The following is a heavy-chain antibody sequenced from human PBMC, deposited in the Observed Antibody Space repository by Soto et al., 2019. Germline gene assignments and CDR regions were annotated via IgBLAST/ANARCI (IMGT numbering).Heavy chain of an antibody. V-gene: IGHV6-1*01. CDR3: VRERKYQLLSWYWFDP. J-gene: IGHJ5*02. CDR1: GDSVSSNTAA. CDR2: TYYKSKWYN. D-gene: IGHD2-2*01. Sequence: PSQTLSLTCAISGDSVSSNTAAWNWIRQSPSRGLEWLGRTYYKSKWYNDYTVSVKRRITINPDTSKKQISLQLNSVTPEDTVVYYCVRERKYQLLSWYWFDPWGQGTVVTVSS.